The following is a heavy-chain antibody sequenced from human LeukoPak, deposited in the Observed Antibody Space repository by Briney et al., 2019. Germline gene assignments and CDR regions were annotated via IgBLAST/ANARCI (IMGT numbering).Heavy chain of an antibody. CDR1: GGSISSYY. CDR2: IYYSGST. J-gene: IGHJ5*02. V-gene: IGHV4-59*08. Sequence: PSETLSLTCTVSGGSISSYYWSWIRQPPGKGLEWIGHIYYSGSTNYNPSLKSRVTISVDTSKNQFSLKLSSVTAADTAVYYCARQNRYGPTDWFDPWGQGTLVTVSS. CDR3: ARQNRYGPTDWFDP. D-gene: IGHD4-17*01.